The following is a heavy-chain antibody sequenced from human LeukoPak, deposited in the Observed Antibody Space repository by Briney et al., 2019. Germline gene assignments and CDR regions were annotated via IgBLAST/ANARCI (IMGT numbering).Heavy chain of an antibody. V-gene: IGHV4-61*02. D-gene: IGHD6-6*01. J-gene: IGHJ4*02. CDR1: GGSISSGSYY. Sequence: SETLSLTCTVSGGSISSGSYYWSWIRQPAGKGLEWIGRIYTSGSTNYNPSLKSRVTISVDTSKNQFSLKLSSVTAADTAVYYCARDAPPEYSSSSYYFDYWGQGTLVTVSS. CDR3: ARDAPPEYSSSSYYFDY. CDR2: IYTSGST.